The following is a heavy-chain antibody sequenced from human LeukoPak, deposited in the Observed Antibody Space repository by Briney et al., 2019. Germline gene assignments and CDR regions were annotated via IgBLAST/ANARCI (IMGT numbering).Heavy chain of an antibody. J-gene: IGHJ4*02. Sequence: ASVKVSCKASGYTFPSYFMHWVRQTPGQGLEWMGIINPTGGSTTYAQKFQGRVTMTRDTSTSTVYMELSSLRSDDTAVYYCARTAARRFDYWGQGTLVTVSS. CDR2: INPTGGST. CDR3: ARTAARRFDY. CDR1: GYTFPSYF. D-gene: IGHD6-6*01. V-gene: IGHV1-46*01.